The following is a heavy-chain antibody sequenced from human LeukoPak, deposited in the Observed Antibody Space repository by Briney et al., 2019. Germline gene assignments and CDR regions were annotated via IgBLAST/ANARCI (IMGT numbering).Heavy chain of an antibody. CDR2: IIPILGIA. CDR3: ARVGPPSFLAETEDY. Sequence: GASVKVSCRASGGTFSSYAISWVRQAPGQGLEWMGRIIPILGIANYAQKFQGRVTITADKSTSTAYMELSSLRSEDTAVYYCARVGPPSFLAETEDYWGQGTLVTVSS. D-gene: IGHD3-3*01. CDR1: GGTFSSYA. J-gene: IGHJ4*02. V-gene: IGHV1-69*04.